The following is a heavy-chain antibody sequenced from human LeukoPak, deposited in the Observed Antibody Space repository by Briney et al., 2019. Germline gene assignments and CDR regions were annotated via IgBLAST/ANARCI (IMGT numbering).Heavy chain of an antibody. CDR2: ISAYNGNT. V-gene: IGHV1-18*01. CDR1: GYTFTSYG. CDR3: AREGLTMVRGVINYYYYGMDV. Sequence: ASVKVSCKASGYTFTSYGISWVRQAPGQGLEWMGWISAYNGNTNYAQKLQGRVTMTTDTSTSTAYMELRSLRSDDTAVYYCAREGLTMVRGVINYYYYGMDVWGQGTTVTVSS. J-gene: IGHJ6*02. D-gene: IGHD3-10*01.